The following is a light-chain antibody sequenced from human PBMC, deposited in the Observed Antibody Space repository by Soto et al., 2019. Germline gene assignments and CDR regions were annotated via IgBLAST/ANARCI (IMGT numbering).Light chain of an antibody. J-gene: IGKJ1*01. CDR3: QQYNNWS. CDR1: QSVSSSY. V-gene: IGKV3-15*01. CDR2: GAS. Sequence: EIVLTQSPGTLSLSPGERATLSCRASQSVSSSYLAWYQQKPGQAPRLLIYGASSRATGIPARFSGSGSGTEFALTISSLQSEDFGVYYCQQYNNWSFGQGTKVDNK.